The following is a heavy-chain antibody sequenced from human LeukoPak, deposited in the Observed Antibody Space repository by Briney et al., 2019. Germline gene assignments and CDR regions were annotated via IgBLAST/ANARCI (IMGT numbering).Heavy chain of an antibody. CDR2: ISGSGGST. CDR1: GFTFSSYS. J-gene: IGHJ6*02. V-gene: IGHV3-23*01. D-gene: IGHD3-3*01. CDR3: ARRFLEWSETHYYGMDV. Sequence: GGSLRLSCAASGFTFSSYSMNWVRQAPGKGLEWVSAISGSGGSTYYADSVKGRFTISRDNSKNTLYLQMNSLRAEDTAVYYCARRFLEWSETHYYGMDVWGQGTTVTVSS.